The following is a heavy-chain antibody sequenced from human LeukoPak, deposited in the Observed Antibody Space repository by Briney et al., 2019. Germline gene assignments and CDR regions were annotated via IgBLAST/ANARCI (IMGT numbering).Heavy chain of an antibody. CDR1: GYTFTSYG. V-gene: IGHV1-18*01. Sequence: ASVKVSCKASGYTFTSYGISWVRQAPGQGLEWMGWISAYNGNTNYAQKLQGRVTMTTDTSTSTAYMELRSLRSDDTAVYYCARERIVVVLDAFDIWGQGTMVTVSS. CDR2: ISAYNGNT. D-gene: IGHD3-22*01. CDR3: ARERIVVVLDAFDI. J-gene: IGHJ3*02.